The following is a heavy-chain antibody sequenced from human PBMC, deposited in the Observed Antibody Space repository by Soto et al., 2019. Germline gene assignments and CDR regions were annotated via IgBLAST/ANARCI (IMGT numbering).Heavy chain of an antibody. CDR3: ARDEEHGSSRTGGIDD. CDR1: GGSISSDDFF. D-gene: IGHD2-8*02. V-gene: IGHV4-31*03. Sequence: QVQLQESGPGLVKPSETLSLSCTVSGGSISSDDFFWSWVRQHPGRGLEWIGYIYHSGTTYYNPSLRRRITLSVAPDNHLSSLKLSVAPAAATAVYCAARDEEHGSSRTGGIDDWGQGTPVTVSA. J-gene: IGHJ4*01. CDR2: IYHSGTT.